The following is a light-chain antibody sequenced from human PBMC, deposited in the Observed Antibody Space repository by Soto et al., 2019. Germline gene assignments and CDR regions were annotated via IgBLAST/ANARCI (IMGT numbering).Light chain of an antibody. Sequence: DIVMTQTPLSLSVTPGQPAYISCKSSQSLLHSNGQTYLYWYVQKQGQSXQLXIYEVSTRVSGVPDRFSGSGSGTDLTIEISRVETDDVGIYYCMQSTQLPPTFGQGTRLEIK. CDR2: EVS. J-gene: IGKJ5*01. V-gene: IGKV2D-29*02. CDR1: QSLLHSNGQTY. CDR3: MQSTQLPPT.